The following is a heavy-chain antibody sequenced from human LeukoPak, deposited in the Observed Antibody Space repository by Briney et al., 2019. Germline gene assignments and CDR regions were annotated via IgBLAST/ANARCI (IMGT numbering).Heavy chain of an antibody. Sequence: PGGSLRLSCAASGFTVSSNYMSWVRQAPGKGLEWVSVIYSGGSTYYAGSVKGRFTISRDNSKNTLHLQMNSLRAEDTAVYYCARESYDSSGWEALVIWGQGTMVTVSS. CDR2: IYSGGST. J-gene: IGHJ3*02. CDR3: ARESYDSSGWEALVI. V-gene: IGHV3-53*01. CDR1: GFTVSSNY. D-gene: IGHD3-22*01.